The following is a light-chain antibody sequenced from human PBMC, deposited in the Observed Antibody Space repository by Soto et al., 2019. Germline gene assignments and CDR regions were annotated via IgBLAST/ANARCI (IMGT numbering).Light chain of an antibody. CDR2: AAS. V-gene: IGKV1-9*01. CDR3: QQLNSYPPLFT. CDR1: QGISSY. Sequence: DIQLTQSPSFLSASVGDRVTITCRASQGISSYLAWYQQKPGKAPKLLIYAASTLQSGVPSRFSGSGSGTEFTLTISSLQPADFATYYCQQLNSYPPLFTFGPGTKVDIK. J-gene: IGKJ3*01.